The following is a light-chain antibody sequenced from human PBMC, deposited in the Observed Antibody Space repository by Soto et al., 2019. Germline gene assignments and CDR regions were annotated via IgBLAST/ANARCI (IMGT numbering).Light chain of an antibody. CDR1: NSNIGAGFD. Sequence: QSVLTQPPSVSGALGQRVTISCTGNNSNIGAGFDGHWYQQLPAAAPKLLIYADTNRPSGVPDRFSGSRSGPSASLAITGLRAEDGADYYCQSYDSNLRGVVFGGGTKLTVL. J-gene: IGLJ2*01. CDR3: QSYDSNLRGVV. CDR2: ADT. V-gene: IGLV1-40*01.